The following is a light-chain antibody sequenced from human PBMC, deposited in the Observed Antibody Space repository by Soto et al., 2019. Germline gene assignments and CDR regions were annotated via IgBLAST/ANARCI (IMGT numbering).Light chain of an antibody. CDR1: EDIRTY. Sequence: DIQVTQSPSSLSASAGDRVSISCRASEDIRTYLAWYQQKPGQVPKVLIYAASTLRSGVPSRFSGSGSGTDFTLTISSLQPEDVATYCCQKYDRAPRTFGQGTRVEIK. CDR3: QKYDRAPRT. CDR2: AAS. J-gene: IGKJ1*01. V-gene: IGKV1-27*01.